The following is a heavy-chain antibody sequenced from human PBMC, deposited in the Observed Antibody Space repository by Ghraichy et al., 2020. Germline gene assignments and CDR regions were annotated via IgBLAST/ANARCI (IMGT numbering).Heavy chain of an antibody. D-gene: IGHD3-16*01. CDR3: ARDRVGLYYFDY. CDR1: GVSISSYY. V-gene: IGHV4-59*01. J-gene: IGHJ4*02. CDR2: ISYSGRS. Sequence: SETLSLTCTVSGVSISSYYWPWIRQSPGKGLEWIGFISYSGRSDYNPSLKSRITISVDTSKNQFSLKLNFVTAADTAVYYCARDRVGLYYFDYWGQGALVTVSS.